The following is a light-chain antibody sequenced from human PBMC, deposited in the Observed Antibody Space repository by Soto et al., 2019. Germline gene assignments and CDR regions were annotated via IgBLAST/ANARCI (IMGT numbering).Light chain of an antibody. CDR1: QSISSY. V-gene: IGKV1-33*01. CDR3: QQYDHPPA. J-gene: IGKJ5*01. CDR2: DAS. Sequence: DIQMTQSPSSLSASVGDRVTITCRASQSISSYLNWYQQKPGKAPKLLIYDASNLETGVPSRFSGSGSGTDFTFTISSLQPADIATYYCQQYDHPPAFGQGTRRRL.